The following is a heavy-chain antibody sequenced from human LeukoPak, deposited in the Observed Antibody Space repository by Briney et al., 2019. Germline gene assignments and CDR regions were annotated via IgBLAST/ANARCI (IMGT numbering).Heavy chain of an antibody. CDR3: ARVGLIAAAGTPDY. Sequence: GGSLRLSWAASGFTFSDYYMSWIRQAPGKGLEWVSYISTSGSDTYYADSVKGRFTTSRDNAKNSLYLQMNSLRAEDTAVYYCARVGLIAAAGTPDYWGQGTLVTVSS. CDR1: GFTFSDYY. CDR2: ISTSGSDT. D-gene: IGHD6-13*01. V-gene: IGHV3-11*06. J-gene: IGHJ4*02.